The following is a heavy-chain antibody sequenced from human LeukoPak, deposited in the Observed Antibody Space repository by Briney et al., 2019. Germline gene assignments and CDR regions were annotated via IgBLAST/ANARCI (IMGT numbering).Heavy chain of an antibody. V-gene: IGHV3-21*04. CDR3: ANTHATILRYFDWSAEYYFDY. CDR1: GFTFSSYS. Sequence: PGGSLRLSCAASGFTFSSYSMNWVRQAPGKGLEWVSSISSSSSYIYYADSVKGRFTISRDNAKNSLYLQMNSLRAEDTAVYYCANTHATILRYFDWSAEYYFDYWGQGTLVTVSS. D-gene: IGHD3-9*01. J-gene: IGHJ4*02. CDR2: ISSSSSYI.